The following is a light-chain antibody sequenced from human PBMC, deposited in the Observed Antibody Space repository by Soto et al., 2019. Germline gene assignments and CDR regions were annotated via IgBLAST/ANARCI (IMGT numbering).Light chain of an antibody. J-gene: IGKJ1*01. CDR1: QTISSW. CDR2: KAS. CDR3: QHYNSYSEA. V-gene: IGKV1-5*03. Sequence: DIPMTQSPSTLSGSVGDRDTSTCRASQTISSWLAWYQQKPGKAPKLLIYKASTLKSGVPSRFSGSGSGTEFTLTISSLQPDDFATYYCQHYNSYSEAFGQGTKVELK.